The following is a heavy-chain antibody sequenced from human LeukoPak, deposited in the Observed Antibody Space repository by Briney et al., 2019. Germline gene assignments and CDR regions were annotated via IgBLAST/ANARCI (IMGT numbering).Heavy chain of an antibody. V-gene: IGHV1-3*01. D-gene: IGHD5-24*01. Sequence: KFQGRVTITGDTSASTAYMELSSLRSEDTAVYYCARDRVSPMGFHPWGQGTLVTVSS. CDR3: ARDRVSPMGFHP. J-gene: IGHJ5*02.